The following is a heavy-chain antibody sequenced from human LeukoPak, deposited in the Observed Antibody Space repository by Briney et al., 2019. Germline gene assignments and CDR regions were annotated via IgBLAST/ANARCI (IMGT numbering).Heavy chain of an antibody. V-gene: IGHV4-4*07. J-gene: IGHJ4*02. CDR1: GGSISSYY. Sequence: SETLSLTCTVSGGSISSYYWSWIQQPAGKGLEWIGRIYTSGSTNYNPSLKSRVTMSVDTSKNQFSLKLSSVTAADTAVYYCASSGSYALMDYWGQGTLVTVSS. CDR3: ASSGSYALMDY. D-gene: IGHD1-26*01. CDR2: IYTSGST.